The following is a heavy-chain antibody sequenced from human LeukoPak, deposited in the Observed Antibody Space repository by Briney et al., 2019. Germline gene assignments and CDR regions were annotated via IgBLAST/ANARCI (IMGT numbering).Heavy chain of an antibody. J-gene: IGHJ4*02. CDR3: ARDTDDYSNYVPGY. CDR2: ISYDGSNK. Sequence: GGSLRLSCAASGFTFSSYAMHWVRQAPGKGLEWVAVISYDGSNKYHADSVKGRFTISRDNSKNTLYLQMNSLRAEDTAVYYCARDTDDYSNYVPGYWGQGTLVTVSS. V-gene: IGHV3-30-3*01. D-gene: IGHD4-11*01. CDR1: GFTFSSYA.